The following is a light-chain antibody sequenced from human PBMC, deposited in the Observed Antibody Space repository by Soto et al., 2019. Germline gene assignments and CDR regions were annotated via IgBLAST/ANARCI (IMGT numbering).Light chain of an antibody. CDR1: QSVSSN. CDR3: QQYNNWPET. Sequence: EIVMTQSPATLSLSPGERATLSCRASQSVSSNLAWYQQKPGQAPRLLIYGASTRATGTPARFSGSGSGTEFTLTISSLQSEDFAVYYCQQYNNWPETFGQGTKVDIK. V-gene: IGKV3-15*01. CDR2: GAS. J-gene: IGKJ1*01.